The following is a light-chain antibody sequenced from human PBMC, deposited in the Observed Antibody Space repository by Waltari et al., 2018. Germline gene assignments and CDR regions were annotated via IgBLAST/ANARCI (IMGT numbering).Light chain of an antibody. CDR3: YSTDRTGKQRV. J-gene: IGLJ2*01. V-gene: IGLV3-10*01. Sequence: SYDLTQPPSVSVSPGQTARITCPGAALPNKYGYWYQQKSGQAPVLVIYEDNKRRSGIPERFSGSSSGTMVTLTISGAQVEDEGDYYCYSTDRTGKQRVFGGGTKLTVL. CDR2: EDN. CDR1: ALPNKY.